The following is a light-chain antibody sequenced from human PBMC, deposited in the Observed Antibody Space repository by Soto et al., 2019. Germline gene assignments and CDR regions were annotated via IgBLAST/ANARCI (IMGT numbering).Light chain of an antibody. CDR1: STDVGGYKY. V-gene: IGLV2-14*01. Sequence: QSVLTQPASVSGSPGQSITISCTGTSTDVGGYKYVSWYQQHPGTAPKLMLFEVNGRPSGVSDRFSGSKSGNTASLTISGLQPEDEADYICSSFSSCSTGYVFGTGPKVTV. J-gene: IGLJ1*01. CDR3: SSFSSCSTGYV. CDR2: EVN.